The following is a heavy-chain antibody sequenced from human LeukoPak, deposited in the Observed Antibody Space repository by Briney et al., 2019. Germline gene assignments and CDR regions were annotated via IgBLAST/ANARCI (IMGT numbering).Heavy chain of an antibody. D-gene: IGHD2-8*02. CDR2: IYHSGNT. CDR3: ARHGGVWRRAYYFDY. J-gene: IGHJ4*02. Sequence: SETPSLTCTVFGYSISSGYYWGWIRQPPGKGLEWIGSIYHSGNTYYNPSLKSRVTISVDTSKNQFSLKLSSVTAADTAVYYCARHGGVWRRAYYFDYWGQGTLVTVSS. CDR1: GYSISSGYY. V-gene: IGHV4-38-2*02.